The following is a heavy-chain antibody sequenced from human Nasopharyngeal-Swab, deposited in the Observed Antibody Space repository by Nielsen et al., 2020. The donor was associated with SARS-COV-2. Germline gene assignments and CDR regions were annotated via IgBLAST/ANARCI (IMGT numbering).Heavy chain of an antibody. CDR1: GFTFGDYA. CDR2: IRSKAYGGTT. Sequence: GESLKISCTASGFTFGDYAMSWVRQAPGKGLEWVGFIRSKAYGGTTEYAASVKGRFTISRDDSKSIADLQMNSLKTEDTAVYYCTRTPLTGYYMFSGYYYYMDVWGKGTTVTVSS. CDR3: TRTPLTGYYMFSGYYYYMDV. J-gene: IGHJ6*03. D-gene: IGHD3-9*01. V-gene: IGHV3-49*04.